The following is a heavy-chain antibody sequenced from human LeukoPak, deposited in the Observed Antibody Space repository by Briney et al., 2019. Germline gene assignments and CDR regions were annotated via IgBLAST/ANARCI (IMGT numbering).Heavy chain of an antibody. CDR1: GFTFSSYW. J-gene: IGHJ5*02. Sequence: GGSLRLSCAASGFTFSSYWMSWVRRAPGKGLEWVANIKQDGSEKYYVDSVRGRFTISRDNAKNSLYLQMNSLRAEDTAVYYCARDDCSSISCYHNWFDPWGQGTLVTVSS. V-gene: IGHV3-7*01. CDR2: IKQDGSEK. D-gene: IGHD2-2*01. CDR3: ARDDCSSISCYHNWFDP.